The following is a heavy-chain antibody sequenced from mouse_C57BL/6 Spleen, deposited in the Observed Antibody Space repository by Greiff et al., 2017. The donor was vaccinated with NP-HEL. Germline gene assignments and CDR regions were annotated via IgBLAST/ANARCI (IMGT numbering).Heavy chain of an antibody. Sequence: QVQLQQSGAELVMPGASVKLSCKASGYTFTSYWMHWVKQRPGQGLEWIGEIDPSDSYTNYNQKFKGKSTLTVDKSSSTAYMQLSSLTSEDSAVYYCARSGLWFDYWGQGTTLTVSS. J-gene: IGHJ2*01. CDR3: ARSGLWFDY. CDR2: IDPSDSYT. CDR1: GYTFTSYW. D-gene: IGHD1-1*02. V-gene: IGHV1-69*01.